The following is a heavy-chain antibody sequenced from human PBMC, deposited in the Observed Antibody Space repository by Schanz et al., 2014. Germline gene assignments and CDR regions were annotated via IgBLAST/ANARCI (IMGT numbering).Heavy chain of an antibody. D-gene: IGHD3-3*01. CDR3: ARDKGGYYPFDY. CDR2: IKQDESER. V-gene: IGHV3-7*01. J-gene: IGHJ4*02. Sequence: VELVESGGGVVQPGRSLRLSCAASGFTFSRHAMHWVRQAAGKGLEWVANIKQDESERSYVDSVKGRFTISRDNAKNSLYLQMNSLRADDTAVYYCARDKGGYYPFDYWGRGTLVTVSS. CDR1: GFTFSRHA.